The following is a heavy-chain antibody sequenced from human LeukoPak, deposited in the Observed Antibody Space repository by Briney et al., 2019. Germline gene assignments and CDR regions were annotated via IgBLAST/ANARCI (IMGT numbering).Heavy chain of an antibody. CDR3: AHSGRYFYDTSGHLFDYSFNS. CDR1: GFPLTTSGVS. Sequence: SGPSLVKPTQTLTLTCTFSGFPLTTSGVSVGWIRQPPGKALEWLAVIYWDDDERYSPSLESRLTITKDTSKNQVVLTTTNVDPVDTATYYCAHSGRYFYDTSGHLFDYSFNSWGQGTLVTVSS. V-gene: IGHV2-5*02. J-gene: IGHJ4*02. CDR2: IYWDDDE. D-gene: IGHD3-22*01.